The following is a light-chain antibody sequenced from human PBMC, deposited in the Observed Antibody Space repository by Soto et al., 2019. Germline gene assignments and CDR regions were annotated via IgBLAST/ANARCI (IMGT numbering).Light chain of an antibody. V-gene: IGKV3-15*01. CDR2: GAS. J-gene: IGKJ1*01. CDR3: QQYNNWWT. Sequence: EVVMTHSPATLSVSPCERATLSSRASQTVRDNLAWYQQKPGQAPRLLIYGASTRATGIPARFSGSGSGTEFTLTISSLQSEDFAVYYCQQYNNWWTFGQGTKVDIK. CDR1: QTVRDN.